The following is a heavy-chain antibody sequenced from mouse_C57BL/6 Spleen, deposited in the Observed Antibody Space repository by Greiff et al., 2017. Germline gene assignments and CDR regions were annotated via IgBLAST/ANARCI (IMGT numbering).Heavy chain of an antibody. CDR3: ARQDDDYDLWFAY. D-gene: IGHD2-4*01. CDR2: ISSGGSYT. V-gene: IGHV5-6*01. J-gene: IGHJ3*01. Sequence: EVKLMESGGDLVKPGGSLKLSCAASGFTFSSYGMSWVRQTPDKRLEWVATISSGGSYTYYPDSVKGRFTISRDNAKNTLYLQMSSLKSEDTAMYYCARQDDDYDLWFAYWGQGTLVTVSA. CDR1: GFTFSSYG.